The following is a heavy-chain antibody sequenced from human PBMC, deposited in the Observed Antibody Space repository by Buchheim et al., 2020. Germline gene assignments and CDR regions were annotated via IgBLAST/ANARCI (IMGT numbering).Heavy chain of an antibody. V-gene: IGHV3-30*18. CDR1: GFTFSSYG. Sequence: QVQLVESGGGVVQPGRSLRLSCAASGFTFSSYGMHWVRQAPGKGLEWVAVISYDGSNKYYADSVKGRFTISRDNSKNTLYLQMKSLGVEDTALYYCAKTGLWSGPNGGDYGGQGTL. CDR3: AKTGLWSGPNGGDY. CDR2: ISYDGSNK. D-gene: IGHD3-3*01. J-gene: IGHJ4*02.